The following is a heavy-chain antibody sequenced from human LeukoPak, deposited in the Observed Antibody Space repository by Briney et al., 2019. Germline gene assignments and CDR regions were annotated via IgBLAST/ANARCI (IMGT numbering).Heavy chain of an antibody. CDR3: VRASASGWYYFDY. J-gene: IGHJ4*02. CDR1: GYSFTNYW. V-gene: IGHV5-51*01. Sequence: GESLKISCKGSGYSFTNYWIGWVRQMPGKGLEWMGIIYPGDSDTRYSPSFQGQVTISADKSISTAYLQWSSLKASDTAMYYCVRASASGWYYFDYWGLGTLVTVSS. D-gene: IGHD6-19*01. CDR2: IYPGDSDT.